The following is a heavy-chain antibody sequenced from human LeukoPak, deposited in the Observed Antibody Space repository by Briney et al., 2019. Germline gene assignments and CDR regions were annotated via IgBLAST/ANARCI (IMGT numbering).Heavy chain of an antibody. D-gene: IGHD4-17*01. J-gene: IGHJ4*02. CDR3: AKDRYGDYVRGFDY. V-gene: IGHV3-30*12. CDR2: ISYDGSNK. Sequence: PGGSLRLSCGASGFTFSNYGMLWVRQAPGKGLEWVAVISYDGSNKYYADSVKGRFTISRDNSKNTLYLQMNSLRAEDTAVYYCAKDRYGDYVRGFDYWGQGTLVTVSS. CDR1: GFTFSNYG.